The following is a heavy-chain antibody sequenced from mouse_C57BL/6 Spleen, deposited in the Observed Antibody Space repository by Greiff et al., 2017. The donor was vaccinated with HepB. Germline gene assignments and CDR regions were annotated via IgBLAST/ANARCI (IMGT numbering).Heavy chain of an antibody. CDR2: ISSGSSTI. J-gene: IGHJ1*03. Sequence: EVMLVESGGGLVKPGGSLKLSCAASGFTFSDYGMHWVRQAPEKGLEWVAYISSGSSTIYYADTVKGRFTITRDNAKNTLFLQMTRLRSEDTARYYCAGPGITTGVDPWYFDVWGTGTTVTVSS. CDR3: AGPGITTGVDPWYFDV. D-gene: IGHD1-1*01. V-gene: IGHV5-17*01. CDR1: GFTFSDYG.